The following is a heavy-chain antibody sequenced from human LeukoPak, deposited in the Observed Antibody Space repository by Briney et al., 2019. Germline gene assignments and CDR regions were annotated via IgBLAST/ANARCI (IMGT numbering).Heavy chain of an antibody. CDR3: AREWSGSDPGFVDY. Sequence: PGGSLRLSCAASGFTFSSYWMSWVRQAPGKGLEWVANIKQDGSEKYYVDSVKGRFTISRDNAKNSLYLQMNSLRAEDTAVYYCAREWSGSDPGFVDYWGQGTLVTVSS. CDR2: IKQDGSEK. J-gene: IGHJ4*02. CDR1: GFTFSSYW. V-gene: IGHV3-7*01. D-gene: IGHD1-26*01.